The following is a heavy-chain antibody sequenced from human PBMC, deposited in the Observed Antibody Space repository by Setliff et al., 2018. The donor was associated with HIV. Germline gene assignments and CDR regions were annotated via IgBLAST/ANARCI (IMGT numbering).Heavy chain of an antibody. CDR3: ARTGGFGVVN. D-gene: IGHD3-3*01. J-gene: IGHJ4*02. CDR2: INSDGSST. Sequence: LRLSCAASGFTVSRNSVSWVRQAPGKGLVWVSRINSDGSSTSYADSVKGRFTISRDNAKNTLYLQINSLRAEDTAVYYCARTGGFGVVNWGQGTLVTVSS. CDR1: GFTVSRNS. V-gene: IGHV3-74*01.